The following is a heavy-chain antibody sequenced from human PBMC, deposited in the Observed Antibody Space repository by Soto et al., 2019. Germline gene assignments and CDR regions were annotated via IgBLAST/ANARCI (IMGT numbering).Heavy chain of an antibody. CDR3: ARLGVXYGGNVS. Sequence: SETLSLTCTVSGGSISSSSYYWGWIRQPPGKGLEWIGSIYYSGSTYYNPSLKSRVTISVDTSKNQFSLKLSSVTAADTAVYYCARLGVXYGGNVSWGQGTLVTVSS. CDR1: GGSISSSSYY. D-gene: IGHD4-17*01. V-gene: IGHV4-39*01. J-gene: IGHJ4*02. CDR2: IYYSGST.